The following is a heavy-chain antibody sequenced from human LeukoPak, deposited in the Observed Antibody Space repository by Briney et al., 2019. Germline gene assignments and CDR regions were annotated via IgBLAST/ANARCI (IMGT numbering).Heavy chain of an antibody. D-gene: IGHD2-21*01. CDR2: ISSSSSYI. V-gene: IGHV3-21*01. CDR3: ARGAIKGRNAFDI. CDR1: GFTFSSYS. Sequence: GGSLRPSCAASGFTFSSYSMNWVRQAPGKGLEWVSSISSSSSYIYYADSVKGRFTISRDDAKNSLYLQMNSLRAEDTAVYYCARGAIKGRNAFDIWGQGTMVTVSS. J-gene: IGHJ3*02.